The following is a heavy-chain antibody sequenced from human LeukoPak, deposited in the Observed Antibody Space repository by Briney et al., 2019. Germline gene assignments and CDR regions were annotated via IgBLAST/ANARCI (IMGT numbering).Heavy chain of an antibody. CDR3: ARGGSGWYFDFDY. CDR1: GGSISSYF. J-gene: IGHJ4*02. CDR2: IYYSGNT. D-gene: IGHD6-19*01. Sequence: SETLSLTCTVSGGSISSYFWTWIRQPPGKGLEWIGYIYYSGNTNYNPSLKSRVTISVDTSKNQFSLKLNSVTAADTAVYYCARGGSGWYFDFDYWGQGTLVTVSS. V-gene: IGHV4-59*01.